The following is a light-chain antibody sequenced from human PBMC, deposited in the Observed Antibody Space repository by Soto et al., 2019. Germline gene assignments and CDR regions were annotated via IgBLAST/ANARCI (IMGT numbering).Light chain of an antibody. CDR3: ASYAGRDTYV. J-gene: IGLJ1*01. Sequence: QSALTQPRSVSGSPGQSVTISCTGTSSDVGGYNYVSWFQQYPGKAPKLIIFEVTKRPSEVPDRFSGSKSGNTASLTVSGLRTEDEADYYCASYAGRDTYVFGTGTKLTVL. CDR2: EVT. V-gene: IGLV2-11*01. CDR1: SSDVGGYNY.